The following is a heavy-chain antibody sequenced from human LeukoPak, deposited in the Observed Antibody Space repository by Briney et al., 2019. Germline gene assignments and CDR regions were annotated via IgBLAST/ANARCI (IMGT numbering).Heavy chain of an antibody. J-gene: IGHJ4*02. CDR3: ARPSSGNFDY. CDR1: WFHFTSYG. D-gene: IGHD3-10*01. V-gene: IGHV1-18*01. CDR2: ISAYNGNT. Sequence: ASGKVSFKASWFHFTSYGIRWGGPAPGQGGEWMGWISAYNGNTNYAQKLQGRVTMTTDTSTSTAYMELRSLRSDDTAVYYCARPSSGNFDYWGQGTLVTVSS.